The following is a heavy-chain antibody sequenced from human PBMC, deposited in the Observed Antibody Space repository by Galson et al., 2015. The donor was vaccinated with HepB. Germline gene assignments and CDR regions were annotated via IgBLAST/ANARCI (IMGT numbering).Heavy chain of an antibody. CDR3: ARDAGPYDFWSGYYGTRPNYYFDY. CDR2: ISYDGSNK. V-gene: IGHV3-30*04. CDR1: GFTFSSYA. J-gene: IGHJ4*02. D-gene: IGHD3-3*01. Sequence: SLRLSCAASGFTFSSYAMHWVRQAPGKGLEWVAVISYDGSNKYYADSVKGRFTISRDNSKNTLYLQMNSLRAEDTAVYYCARDAGPYDFWSGYYGTRPNYYFDYWGQGTLVTVSS.